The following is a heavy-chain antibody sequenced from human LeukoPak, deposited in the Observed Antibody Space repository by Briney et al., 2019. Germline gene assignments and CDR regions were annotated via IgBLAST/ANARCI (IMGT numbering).Heavy chain of an antibody. J-gene: IGHJ5*02. CDR2: INPNSGGT. V-gene: IGHV1-2*02. Sequence: GASVRVSCKASGYTFTGYYMHWVRQAPGQGLEWMGWINPNSGGTNYAQKFQGRVTMTRDTSISTAYMELSRLRSDDTAVYYCARDKLLWFGELSGGGSNWFDPWGQGTLVTVSS. D-gene: IGHD3-10*01. CDR1: GYTFTGYY. CDR3: ARDKLLWFGELSGGGSNWFDP.